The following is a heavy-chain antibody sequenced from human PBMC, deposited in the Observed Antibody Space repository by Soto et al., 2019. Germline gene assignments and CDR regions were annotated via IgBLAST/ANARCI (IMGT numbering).Heavy chain of an antibody. CDR1: GGSFSGYY. D-gene: IGHD3-22*01. CDR2: INHSGST. V-gene: IGHV4-34*01. CDR3: ARVYDYDSSGYLDY. J-gene: IGHJ4*02. Sequence: PSETLSLTCAVYGGSFSGYYWSWIRQPPGKGLEWIGEINHSGSTNYNPSLKSRVTISVDTSKNQFSLKLSSVTAADTAVYYCARVYDYDSSGYLDYWGQGTLVTVSS.